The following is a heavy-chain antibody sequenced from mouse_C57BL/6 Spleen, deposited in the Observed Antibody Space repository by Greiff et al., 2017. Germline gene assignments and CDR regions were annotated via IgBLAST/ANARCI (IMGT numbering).Heavy chain of an antibody. J-gene: IGHJ3*01. V-gene: IGHV2-2*01. CDR1: GFSLTSYG. D-gene: IGHD1-1*01. Sequence: QVQLKESGPGLVQPSQSLSITCTVSGFSLTSYGVHWVRQSPGKGLEWLGVIWSGGSTDYNAAFISRLSISKDNSKSQVFFKMNSLQADDTAIYYCASLYYYGSSSWFAYWGQGTLVTVSA. CDR3: ASLYYYGSSSWFAY. CDR2: IWSGGST.